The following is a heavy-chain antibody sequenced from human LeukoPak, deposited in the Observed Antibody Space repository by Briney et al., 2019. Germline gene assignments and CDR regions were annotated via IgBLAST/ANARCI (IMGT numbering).Heavy chain of an antibody. Sequence: GGSLRLSCAASGFTFDDYAMHWVRQAPGKGLEWVSLISGDGGSTYYADSVKGRFTISRDNSKNSLYLQMNSLRTEDTAVYYCARDARLAVAEYPYWGQGTLVTVSS. CDR1: GFTFDDYA. CDR3: ARDARLAVAEYPY. J-gene: IGHJ4*02. D-gene: IGHD6-19*01. V-gene: IGHV3-43*02. CDR2: ISGDGGST.